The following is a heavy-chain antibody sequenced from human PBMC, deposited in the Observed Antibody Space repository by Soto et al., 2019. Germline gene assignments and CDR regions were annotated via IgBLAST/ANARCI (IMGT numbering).Heavy chain of an antibody. D-gene: IGHD3-10*01. CDR2: IMAIFEKR. J-gene: IGHJ4*02. V-gene: IGHV1-69*01. Sequence: QVQLVQSEAEVKKPGSSLRLSCRTSGGTFNSYTINWVRRAPGQGLEWVGGIMAIFEKRNYAQKFLGRVTITADESTSTAYLERRGLTLEDTAVDYCARERASGNHAFWGQGTPVTVSS. CDR1: GGTFNSYT. CDR3: ARERASGNHAF.